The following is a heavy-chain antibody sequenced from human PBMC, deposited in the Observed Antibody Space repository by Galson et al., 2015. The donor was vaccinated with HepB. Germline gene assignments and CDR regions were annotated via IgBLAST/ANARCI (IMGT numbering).Heavy chain of an antibody. Sequence: SVKVSCKAAGGTFSKYAFSWVRQAPGQGLEWVGGIVPTLGIAIYAQKFQGSVTITADEPTRTVHMELSSLRSDDTAVYYCARDRVGGYGGNLQFYYYGMDVWGRGTTVTVSS. D-gene: IGHD4-23*01. J-gene: IGHJ6*02. CDR3: ARDRVGGYGGNLQFYYYGMDV. CDR2: IVPTLGIA. V-gene: IGHV1-69*10. CDR1: GGTFSKYA.